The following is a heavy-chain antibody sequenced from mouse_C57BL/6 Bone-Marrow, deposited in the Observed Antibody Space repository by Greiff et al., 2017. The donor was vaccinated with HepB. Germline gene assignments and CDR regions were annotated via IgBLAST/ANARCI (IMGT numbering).Heavy chain of an antibody. CDR1: EYEFPSHD. Sequence: EVNVVESGGGLVQPGESLKLSCESNEYEFPSHDMSWVRKTPEKRLELVAAINSDGGSTYYPDTMERRFIISRDNTKKTLYLQMSSLRSEDTALYDCARQGDYDYWYFDVWGTGTTVTVSS. J-gene: IGHJ1*03. D-gene: IGHD2-4*01. CDR2: INSDGGST. V-gene: IGHV5-2*01. CDR3: ARQGDYDYWYFDV.